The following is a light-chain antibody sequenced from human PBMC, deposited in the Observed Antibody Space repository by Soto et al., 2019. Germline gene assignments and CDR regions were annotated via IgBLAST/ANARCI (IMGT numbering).Light chain of an antibody. CDR3: QQYNNWPRT. Sequence: EIVMTPSPATLAVSSGARATLSCRASQSVSNNLAWYQQKPGQAPRLLIYGASTRATGIPARFSGSGSGTDFTLTVSSLQSEDFAVYYCQQYNNWPRTFGQGTKVEIK. J-gene: IGKJ1*01. V-gene: IGKV3-15*01. CDR1: QSVSNN. CDR2: GAS.